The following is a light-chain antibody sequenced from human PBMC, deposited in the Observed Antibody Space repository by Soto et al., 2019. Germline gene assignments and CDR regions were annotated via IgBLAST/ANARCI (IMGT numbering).Light chain of an antibody. CDR3: YPYRLLPPLT. J-gene: IGKJ1*01. CDR1: QDISNS. CDR2: DAS. Sequence: DIQMTQSPSSLSASVGYKITITCQASQDISNSLKWYQQKPGKAPMLLIYDASNLETGVPSRFSGSASRTDFILTICSLQPEDMGTCVCYPYRLLPPLTFGPENQV. V-gene: IGKV1-33*01.